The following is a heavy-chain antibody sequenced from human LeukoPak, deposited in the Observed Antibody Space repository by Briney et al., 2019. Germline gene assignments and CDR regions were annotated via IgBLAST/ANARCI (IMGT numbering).Heavy chain of an antibody. D-gene: IGHD3-10*01. CDR1: GFTFSNYD. J-gene: IGHJ6*03. V-gene: IGHV3-13*01. CDR3: ARGSRGDFYYYMDV. CDR2: IRTAAGDT. Sequence: QPGGSLRLSCVASGFTFSNYDLHWVRQSTGKGLEWVSAIRTAAGDTHYSDSVKGRFTISRENAKNSVYLQMDSLRAGDTAVYFCARGSRGDFYYYMDVWGKGTTATVSS.